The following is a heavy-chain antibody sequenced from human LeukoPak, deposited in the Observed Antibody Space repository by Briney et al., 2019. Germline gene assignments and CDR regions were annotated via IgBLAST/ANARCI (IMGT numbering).Heavy chain of an antibody. J-gene: IGHJ4*02. Sequence: TGGSLRLSCAASGFTFSGYAMSWVRQAPGKGLEWVSSITGSSVSTYYADSVKGRFTISRDNSKNTLYLQMNSLRAEDTAVYFCAKLDYYDTHWGQGTLVTVSS. CDR1: GFTFSGYA. CDR2: ITGSSVST. D-gene: IGHD3-22*01. CDR3: AKLDYYDTH. V-gene: IGHV3-23*01.